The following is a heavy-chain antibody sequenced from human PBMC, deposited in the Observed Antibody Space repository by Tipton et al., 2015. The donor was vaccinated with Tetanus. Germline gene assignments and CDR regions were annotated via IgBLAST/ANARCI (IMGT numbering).Heavy chain of an antibody. Sequence: TLSLTCTVSGGSISSRSYYWSWIRQHPVKGLEWIGYIYYTGSTYYNPSLKSRVIISIDTSKNQFSLELRSVTAADTAVYYCARQWQLVYFDSWGQGTRVTVSS. CDR1: GGSISSRSYY. V-gene: IGHV4-31*03. CDR3: ARQWQLVYFDS. CDR2: IYYTGST. D-gene: IGHD6-6*01. J-gene: IGHJ4*02.